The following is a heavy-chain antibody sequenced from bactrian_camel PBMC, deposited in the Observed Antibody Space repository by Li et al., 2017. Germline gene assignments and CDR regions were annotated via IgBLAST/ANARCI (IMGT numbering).Heavy chain of an antibody. Sequence: QLVESGGGSVQAGGSLRLSCAASGYTYGNYCMAWFRQAPGKEREGVAGIDSDGNTAYADSVKGRFTISRDNAKNTVYLQMNSLRTEDTGTYYCAKSLASALNGTGRSPGTQVTVS. CDR2: IDSDGNT. CDR1: GYTYGNYC. J-gene: IGHJ4*01. V-gene: IGHV3S10*01. D-gene: IGHD6*01.